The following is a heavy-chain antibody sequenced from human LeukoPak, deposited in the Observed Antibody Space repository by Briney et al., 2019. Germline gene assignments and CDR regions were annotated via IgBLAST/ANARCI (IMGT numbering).Heavy chain of an antibody. D-gene: IGHD5-18*01. CDR3: AKWVGYSYGFSPYWYFDL. J-gene: IGHJ2*01. V-gene: IGHV3-23*01. CDR1: GFTFSSYA. CDR2: ISGSGGST. Sequence: PGGSLRLSCAASGFTFSSYAMSWVRQAPGKGLEWVSAISGSGGSTYYADSVKGRFTISRDNSKNTLYLQMNSLRAEDTAVYYCAKWVGYSYGFSPYWYFDLWGRGTLVTVSS.